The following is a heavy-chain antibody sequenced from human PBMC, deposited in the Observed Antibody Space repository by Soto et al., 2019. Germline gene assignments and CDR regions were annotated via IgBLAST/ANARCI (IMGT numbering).Heavy chain of an antibody. J-gene: IGHJ4*02. CDR1: GFAFSNCA. CDR3: TKDVTGDIGADF. Sequence: GGSLRLSCAASGFAFSNCAMSWVRQAPGKGLEWVSTIKTSGDTTFYADPVRGRFTTSRDDSKNTLYLQMNSLRAEDTATYYCTKDVTGDIGADFWGQGTPVTVSS. CDR2: IKTSGDTT. D-gene: IGHD2-21*02. V-gene: IGHV3-23*05.